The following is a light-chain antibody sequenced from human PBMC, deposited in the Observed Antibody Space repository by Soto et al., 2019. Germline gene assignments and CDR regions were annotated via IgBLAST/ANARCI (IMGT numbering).Light chain of an antibody. Sequence: EIVLTQSPGTLSLSPGERATLSCRASQSVSDSYLAWYQQKPGQAPRLLIYASSRATGIPDRFSGSGSGTGFPLTFSGLATDYFSVFYCQTSCSSELFGPGTKVDIK. CDR2: AS. CDR1: QSVSDSY. J-gene: IGKJ3*01. CDR3: QTSCSSEL. V-gene: IGKV3-20*01.